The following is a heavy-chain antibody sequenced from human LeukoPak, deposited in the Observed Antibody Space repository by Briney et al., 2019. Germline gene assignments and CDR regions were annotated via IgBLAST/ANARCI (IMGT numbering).Heavy chain of an antibody. D-gene: IGHD3-16*02. Sequence: GGSLRLSCAASGFIFSSYWMHWVRQAPGKGLVWVSRIKSDGSSTSYADSVKGRFTISRDNAKNTLYLQMNSLRAEDTAVYYCAKSYDYIWGSYRFNWFDRWGQGTLVTVSS. V-gene: IGHV3-74*01. J-gene: IGHJ5*02. CDR3: AKSYDYIWGSYRFNWFDR. CDR2: IKSDGSST. CDR1: GFIFSSYW.